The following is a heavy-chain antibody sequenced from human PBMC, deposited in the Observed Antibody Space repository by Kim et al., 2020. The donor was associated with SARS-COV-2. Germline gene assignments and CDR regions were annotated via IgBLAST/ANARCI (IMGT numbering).Heavy chain of an antibody. CDR3: ARDGLYYYGSGSYYSENHYYYYRMDV. CDR2: IKQDGSEK. D-gene: IGHD3-10*01. V-gene: IGHV3-7*03. CDR1: GFTFSSYW. J-gene: IGHJ6*02. Sequence: GGSLRLSCAASGFTFSSYWMSWVRQAPGKGLEWVANIKQDGSEKYYVDSVKGRFTISRDNAKNSLYLQMNSLRAEDTAVYYCARDGLYYYGSGSYYSENHYYYYRMDVWGQGTTVTVSS.